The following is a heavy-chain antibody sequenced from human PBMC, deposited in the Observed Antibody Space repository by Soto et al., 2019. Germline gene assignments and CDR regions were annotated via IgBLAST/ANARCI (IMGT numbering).Heavy chain of an antibody. D-gene: IGHD4-17*01. CDR3: AGGPDYGDYDA. Sequence: QVQLRQWGAGLLKPSETLSLTCVVSGGSFTDYKWTWIRQSPEKGLEWIGEIRHNGDTDSTPSLRSLLTMSLGTSKNQFSLHLSSVTSADTAVYFCAGGPDYGDYDAWGQGTLVNVSS. CDR1: GGSFTDYK. J-gene: IGHJ5*02. CDR2: IRHNGDT. V-gene: IGHV4-34*01.